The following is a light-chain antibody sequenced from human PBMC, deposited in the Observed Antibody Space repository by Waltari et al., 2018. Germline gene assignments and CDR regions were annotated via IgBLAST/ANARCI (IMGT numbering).Light chain of an antibody. V-gene: IGKV1-12*02. CDR3: QQAIRVPYT. J-gene: IGKJ2*01. CDR1: QGVDSW. CDR2: AAS. Sequence: DIQMTQSPSSVSASVGDRVPLTCRASQGVDSWLVWYQQKPGKAPNLLIYAASSLQIGVPSRFSGSGFGTDFTLTISSLQPEDSATYYCQQAIRVPYTFGQGTKLVIK.